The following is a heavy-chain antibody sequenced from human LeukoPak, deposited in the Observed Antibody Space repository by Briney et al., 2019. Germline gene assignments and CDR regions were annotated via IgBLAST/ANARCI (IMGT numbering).Heavy chain of an antibody. D-gene: IGHD3-10*01. Sequence: PGGSLRLSCAASGFTFSSYAMSWVRQAPGKGLEWVSAISGSGGSTYYADSVKGRFTIPRDNSKNTLYLQMNSLRAEDTAVYYCAKGGMVRGVLSYYFDYWGQGTLVTVSS. CDR2: ISGSGGST. CDR1: GFTFSSYA. CDR3: AKGGMVRGVLSYYFDY. V-gene: IGHV3-23*01. J-gene: IGHJ4*02.